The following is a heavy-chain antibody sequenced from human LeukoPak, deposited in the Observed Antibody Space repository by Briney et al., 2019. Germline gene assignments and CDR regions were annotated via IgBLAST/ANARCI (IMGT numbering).Heavy chain of an antibody. V-gene: IGHV4-59*01. CDR2: IYYSGST. CDR3: ARGAYDQYYFDY. Sequence: PETLSLTCTVSGGSISSYYWSWIRQPPGKGLEWIGYIYYSGSTNYNPSLKSRVTISVDTSKNQFSLKLGSVTAADTAVYYCARGAYDQYYFDYWGQGTLVTVSS. CDR1: GGSISSYY. J-gene: IGHJ4*02. D-gene: IGHD3-22*01.